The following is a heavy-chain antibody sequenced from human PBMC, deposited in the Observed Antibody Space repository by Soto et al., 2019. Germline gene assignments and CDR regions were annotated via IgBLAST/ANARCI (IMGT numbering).Heavy chain of an antibody. D-gene: IGHD2-21*01. Sequence: QVLLVQSGAEVKKPGSSVRVSCKTSGGTFSSFAISWVRLAPGQGLEWMGVIVPMFAAPTYAQKFQGRVSITADESTRTAYMELSRLRSDDTAVYYCSRDRVMRGNVYYYGMDVWGQGTTVTVSS. CDR1: GGTFSSFA. V-gene: IGHV1-69*12. CDR3: SRDRVMRGNVYYYGMDV. CDR2: IVPMFAAP. J-gene: IGHJ6*02.